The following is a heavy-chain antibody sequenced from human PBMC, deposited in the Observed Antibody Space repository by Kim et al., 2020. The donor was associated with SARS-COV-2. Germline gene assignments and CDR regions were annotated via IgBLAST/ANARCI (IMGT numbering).Heavy chain of an antibody. CDR1: AHTLTESS. D-gene: IGHD3-10*01. J-gene: IGHJ6*02. Sequence: ASVKVSCKVSAHTLTESSIHWVRQAPGKGLEWMGGIAREDGETKYAQNLQGRVTMTEDTSTDTVYMELSSLRSEDTAVYYCTTNLFRVVANHYSNALDVWGQGTTVTVSS. CDR3: TTNLFRVVANHYSNALDV. V-gene: IGHV1-24*01. CDR2: IAREDGET.